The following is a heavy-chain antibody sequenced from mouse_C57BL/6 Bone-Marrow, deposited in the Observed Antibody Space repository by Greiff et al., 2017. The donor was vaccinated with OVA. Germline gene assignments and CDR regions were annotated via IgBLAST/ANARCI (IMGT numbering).Heavy chain of an antibody. V-gene: IGHV1-69*01. CDR3: ASDCYYYGSIAY. CDR1: GYTFTSYW. D-gene: IGHD1-1*01. J-gene: IGHJ3*01. Sequence: VKLQQPGAELVMPGASVKLSCKASGYTFTSYWMHWVKQRPGQGLEWIGEIDPSDSYTNYNQKFKGKSTLTVDKSSSPAYMQLSSLTSEDSAVYYCASDCYYYGSIAYWGQGTLVTVSA. CDR2: IDPSDSYT.